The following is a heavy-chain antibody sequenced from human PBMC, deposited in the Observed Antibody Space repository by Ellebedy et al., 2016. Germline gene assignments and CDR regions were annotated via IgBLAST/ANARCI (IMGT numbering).Heavy chain of an antibody. J-gene: IGHJ4*02. CDR3: ARDQSEDGSGSGSDY. CDR2: IKQDGSEK. CDR1: GFTFSSYW. V-gene: IGHV3-7*01. Sequence: GGSLRLSCAASGFTFSSYWMSWVRQAPGKGLEWVANIKQDGSEKYYVDSVKGRFTISRDNAKNSLYLQMNSLRAEDTAVYYCARDQSEDGSGSGSDYWGQGTLVTVSS. D-gene: IGHD3-10*01.